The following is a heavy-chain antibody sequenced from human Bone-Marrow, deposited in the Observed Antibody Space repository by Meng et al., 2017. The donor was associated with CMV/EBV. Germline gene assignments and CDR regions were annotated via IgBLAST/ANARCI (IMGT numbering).Heavy chain of an antibody. CDR3: TTGRLDYYVSSGYYYSSSGAFDI. CDR1: GFTFSNAW. D-gene: IGHD3-22*01. Sequence: GGSLRLSCAASGFTFSNAWMSWVRQAPGKGLEWVGRIKSKTDGGTTDYAAPVKGRFTISRDDSKNTLYLQMNSLKTEDTALYYCTTGRLDYYVSSGYYYSSSGAFDIWGQGTMVTVSS. J-gene: IGHJ3*02. CDR2: IKSKTDGGTT. V-gene: IGHV3-15*01.